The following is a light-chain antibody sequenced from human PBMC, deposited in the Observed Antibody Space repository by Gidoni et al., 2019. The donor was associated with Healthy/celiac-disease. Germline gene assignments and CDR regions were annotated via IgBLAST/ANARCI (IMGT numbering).Light chain of an antibody. CDR1: QSLLYSNGYNY. V-gene: IGKV2-28*01. Sequence: DIVMSQSPLSLPVTPGEPASISCRSSQSLLYSNGYNYLDWYLQKPGQSPQLLIYLGSNRASGVPDRFSGSGSGTDFTLKISRVEAEDVGVYYCMQALQTPLTFXGXTKVXIK. CDR2: LGS. J-gene: IGKJ4*01. CDR3: MQALQTPLT.